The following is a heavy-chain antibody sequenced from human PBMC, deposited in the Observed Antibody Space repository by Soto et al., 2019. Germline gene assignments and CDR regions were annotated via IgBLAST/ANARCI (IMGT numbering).Heavy chain of an antibody. CDR1: GGTFKSYV. J-gene: IGHJ4*02. D-gene: IGHD3-22*01. CDR2: IIPFLGSA. CDR3: AGTQFDTSGYYPSGLEL. Sequence: QVQLEQSGAEVEKPGSSVKVSCKPSGGTFKSYVLNWVRQAPGQSLEWMGGIIPFLGSADYAQKFQDRVTITADESTSTAYLELSSLRSEDSAVYYCAGTQFDTSGYYPSGLELWGQGTLVTVAS. V-gene: IGHV1-69*01.